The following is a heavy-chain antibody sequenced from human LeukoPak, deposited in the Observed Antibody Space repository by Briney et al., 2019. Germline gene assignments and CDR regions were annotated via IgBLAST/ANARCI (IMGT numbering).Heavy chain of an antibody. J-gene: IGHJ4*02. CDR2: ISGSGGST. Sequence: PGGSLRLSCAASGFTFSSYGMSWVRQAPGKGLEWVSAISGSGGSTYYADSVKGRFIISRDDSKNTLYLQMNSLRAEDTALYYCAKNHHPTGREHSDYWGQGTLVVVSP. CDR1: GFTFSSYG. D-gene: IGHD1-1*01. CDR3: AKNHHPTGREHSDY. V-gene: IGHV3-23*01.